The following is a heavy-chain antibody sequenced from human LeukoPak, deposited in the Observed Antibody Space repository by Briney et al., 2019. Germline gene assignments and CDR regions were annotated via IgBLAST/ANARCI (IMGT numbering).Heavy chain of an antibody. Sequence: SETLSLTCSVSGGSISSYYWSWIRQPPGKGPEWIGYINNSGSTNYNPSVKSQVTISGDTSKMQFSLRLSSVTTAATAVYYCAKDRSPRGYSYGYFDYWGQGILVTVSS. J-gene: IGHJ4*02. CDR1: GGSISSYY. CDR2: INNSGST. CDR3: AKDRSPRGYSYGYFDY. D-gene: IGHD5-18*01. V-gene: IGHV4-59*01.